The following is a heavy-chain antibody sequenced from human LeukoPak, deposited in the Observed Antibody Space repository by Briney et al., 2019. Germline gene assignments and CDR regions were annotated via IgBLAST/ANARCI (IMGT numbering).Heavy chain of an antibody. CDR3: AKDRSWHGLEY. Sequence: GGSLRLSCAASGFTFAGYTMHWVRQAPGKGLEWATLIAYDGSTKYYADSVKGRFTISRDNSKNRLYLQMDSLRGEDTAVYYCAKDRSWHGLEYWGQGALVTVSS. J-gene: IGHJ4*02. CDR1: GFTFAGYT. V-gene: IGHV3-30*04. D-gene: IGHD3-16*02. CDR2: IAYDGSTK.